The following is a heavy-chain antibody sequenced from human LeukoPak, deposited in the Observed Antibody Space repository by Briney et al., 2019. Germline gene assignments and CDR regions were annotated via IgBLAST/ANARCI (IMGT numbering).Heavy chain of an antibody. CDR2: IYYSGST. CDR1: GGSISSYY. V-gene: IGHV4-59*08. CDR3: ARLGESAVAGLTFDY. Sequence: SETLSLTCTVSGGSISSYYWSWIRQPPGKGLEWIGYIYYSGSTNYNPSLKSQVTISVDTPKNQFSLKLSSVTAADTAVYYCARLGESAVAGLTFDYWGQGTLVTVSS. J-gene: IGHJ4*02. D-gene: IGHD6-19*01.